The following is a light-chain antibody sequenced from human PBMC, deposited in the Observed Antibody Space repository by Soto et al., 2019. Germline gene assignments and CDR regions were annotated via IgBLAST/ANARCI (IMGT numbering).Light chain of an antibody. V-gene: IGLV2-8*01. J-gene: IGLJ1*01. CDR2: EVV. CDR3: KSYVGSNTYV. Sequence: QSALTQPPSASGSPGQSVTISCTGTKNDIGVYDFVSWYQHHPGKAPRLIIYEVVQRPSGVPDRFSGSKSGNTASLTVSGLQAADEADYFGKSYVGSNTYVFGSGTKLTVL. CDR1: KNDIGVYDF.